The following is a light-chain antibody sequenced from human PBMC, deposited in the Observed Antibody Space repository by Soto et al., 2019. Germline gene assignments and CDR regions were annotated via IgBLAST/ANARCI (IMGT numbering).Light chain of an antibody. J-gene: IGLJ1*01. CDR1: SSDVGGYNY. CDR2: EVS. V-gene: IGLV2-14*01. Sequence: QSVLTQPASVSGSPGQSITISCTGTSSDVGGYNYVSWYQQHPGKAPKLMIYEVSNRPSGVSNRFSGSKSGNTASLTISGLQPEDEADYYCSSYTSSSTPVFGTGTKVTVL. CDR3: SSYTSSSTPV.